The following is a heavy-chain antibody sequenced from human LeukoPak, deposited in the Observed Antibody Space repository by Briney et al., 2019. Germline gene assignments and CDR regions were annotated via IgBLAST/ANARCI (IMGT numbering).Heavy chain of an antibody. D-gene: IGHD3-10*01. V-gene: IGHV4-39*07. J-gene: IGHJ6*03. CDR2: IYYSGST. CDR3: ARDLGGYYGPVSYMDV. Sequence: SETLSLTCTVSGGSISSSSYYWGWIRQPPGKGLEWIGSIYYSGSTYYNPSLRSRVTISVDTSKNQFSLKLSSVTAADTAVYYCARDLGGYYGPVSYMDVWGKGTTVTVSS. CDR1: GGSISSSSYY.